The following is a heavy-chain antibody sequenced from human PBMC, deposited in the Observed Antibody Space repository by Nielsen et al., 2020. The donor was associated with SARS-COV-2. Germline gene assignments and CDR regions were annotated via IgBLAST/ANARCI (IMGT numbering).Heavy chain of an antibody. J-gene: IGHJ4*02. Sequence: ASVKVSCKTSGYTFTRHYIHWVRQAPGQGLEWMGIIKPSGDSTMYAQKFQGRVTMSRDTSTSTVYMELSSLRSEDTAVYYCARDCSCGLGSSPSYYFDYWGQGTLVTVSS. V-gene: IGHV1-46*01. D-gene: IGHD7-27*01. CDR2: IKPSGDST. CDR1: GYTFTRHY. CDR3: ARDCSCGLGSSPSYYFDY.